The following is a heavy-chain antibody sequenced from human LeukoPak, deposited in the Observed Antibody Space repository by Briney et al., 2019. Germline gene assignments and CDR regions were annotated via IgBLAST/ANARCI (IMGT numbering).Heavy chain of an antibody. CDR1: GYAFTSYI. V-gene: IGHV1-18*01. CDR3: ARTYYYGSGSYSRFDY. Sequence: ASVKVSCKASGYAFTSYIISWVRQAPGQGLEWMGWINAYNGNTDYAQRVQGRVTMTTDTSTSTAYMELRSLRSDDTAVYYCARTYYYGSGSYSRFDYWGQGTLVTVSS. D-gene: IGHD3-10*01. J-gene: IGHJ4*02. CDR2: INAYNGNT.